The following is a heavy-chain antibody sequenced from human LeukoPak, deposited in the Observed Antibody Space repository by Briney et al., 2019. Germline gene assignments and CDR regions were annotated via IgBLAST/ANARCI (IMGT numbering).Heavy chain of an antibody. V-gene: IGHV3-21*04. CDR2: ISSSSCYI. CDR1: GFTFSSYS. Sequence: GGSLRLSCAASGFTFSSYSMNWVRQAPGKGLEWVSSISSSSCYIYYADSAKGRFTISRDTSKNSLSLHMNSLRAEDTAVYFCARRGGRNGWGDFDYWGQGTLVTVSS. CDR3: ARRGGRNGWGDFDY. D-gene: IGHD3-10*01. J-gene: IGHJ4*02.